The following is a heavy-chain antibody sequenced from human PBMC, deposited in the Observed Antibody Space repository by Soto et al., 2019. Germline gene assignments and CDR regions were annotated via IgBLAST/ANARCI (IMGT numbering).Heavy chain of an antibody. V-gene: IGHV4-30-2*01. CDR2: IYHSGST. CDR1: GGSISSGGCS. CDR3: ARAVNLGYCSGGSCYVPAGFDP. D-gene: IGHD2-15*01. Sequence: SETLSLTCAVSGGSISSGGCSWSWIRQPPGKGLEWIGYIYHSGSTYYNPSLKSRVTISVDRSKNQFSLKLSSVTAADTAVYYCARAVNLGYCSGGSCYVPAGFDPWGQGTLVTVSS. J-gene: IGHJ5*02.